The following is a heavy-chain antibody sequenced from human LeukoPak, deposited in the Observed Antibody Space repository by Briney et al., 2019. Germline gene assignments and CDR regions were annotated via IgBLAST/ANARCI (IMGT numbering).Heavy chain of an antibody. CDR1: GFTFTSYE. V-gene: IGHV3-48*03. J-gene: IGHJ4*02. Sequence: GGSLRLSCAASGFTFTSYEMNWVRQAPGKGLEWISYISSSATTIHYADSVKGRFTISRDNAKKSVCLQMNSLKTEDTAVYYCTTGAPRAYSGSYSNCWGQGTLVTVSS. CDR3: TTGAPRAYSGSYSNC. D-gene: IGHD1-26*01. CDR2: ISSSATTI.